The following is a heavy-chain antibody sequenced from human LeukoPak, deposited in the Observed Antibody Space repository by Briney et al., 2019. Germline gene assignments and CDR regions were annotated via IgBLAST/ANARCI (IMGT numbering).Heavy chain of an antibody. CDR1: GFTFSSYS. V-gene: IGHV3-21*01. D-gene: IGHD6-19*01. Sequence: GGSLRLSCAGSGFTFSSYSMNWVRQAPGKGLEWVSSISSNSRYIYYADSVKGRFTISRDNAKSSLYLQMNTLRPDDTAVYYCARAGAVAGLRVYWGQGTLVTVSS. CDR3: ARAGAVAGLRVY. CDR2: ISSNSRYI. J-gene: IGHJ4*02.